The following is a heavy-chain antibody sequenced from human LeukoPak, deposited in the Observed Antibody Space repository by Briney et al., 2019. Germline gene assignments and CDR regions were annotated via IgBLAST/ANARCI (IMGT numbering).Heavy chain of an antibody. CDR3: AKGVYGGSWRDYFDC. V-gene: IGHV3-23*01. CDR2: ISDSGDTT. Sequence: GGSLRLSRAASGFFFSRYAMTWVRQAPGKGPEWVSSISDSGDTTYNADSVKGRFTISRDNPKNTLYLQMNSLRAEDTARYYCAKGVYGGSWRDYFDCWGQGTLVTVSS. CDR1: GFFFSRYA. D-gene: IGHD1-26*01. J-gene: IGHJ4*02.